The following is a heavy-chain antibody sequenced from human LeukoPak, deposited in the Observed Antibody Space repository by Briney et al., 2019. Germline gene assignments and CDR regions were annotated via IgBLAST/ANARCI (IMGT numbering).Heavy chain of an antibody. Sequence: SGGSLRLSCAASGFTFSSYGMSWVRQAPGKGLEWVSYISSTGTTIYYADSVKGRITISTDNSKNSLYLQMHSLRVEDTDVYFCARWVDYTAHARFDFWGQGTLVTVSS. J-gene: IGHJ4*02. D-gene: IGHD4-11*01. V-gene: IGHV3-48*04. CDR3: ARWVDYTAHARFDF. CDR2: ISSTGTTI. CDR1: GFTFSSYG.